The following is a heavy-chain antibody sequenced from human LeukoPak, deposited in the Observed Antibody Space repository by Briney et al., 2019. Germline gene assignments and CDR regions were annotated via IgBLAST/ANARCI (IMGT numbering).Heavy chain of an antibody. Sequence: SETLSLTCTVSGGSISSGGYYWSWIRQHPGKGLEWIGYIYYSGSTYYNPSLKSRVTISVDTSKNQFSLKLSSVTAADTAVYYCARDPTTSEVGATYAFDIWGQGTMVTVSS. CDR1: GGSISSGGYY. D-gene: IGHD1-26*01. CDR3: ARDPTTSEVGATYAFDI. J-gene: IGHJ3*02. V-gene: IGHV4-31*03. CDR2: IYYSGST.